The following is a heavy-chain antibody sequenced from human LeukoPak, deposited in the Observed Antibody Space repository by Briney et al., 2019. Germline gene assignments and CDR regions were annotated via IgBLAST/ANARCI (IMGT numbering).Heavy chain of an antibody. D-gene: IGHD6-13*01. Sequence: SETLSLTCTVSGGSISSYYWSWIRQPPGKGLEWIGYIYYSGSPSYSPSLKSRVTISLDTPKSQFSLILNSVTAADTAVYHCARGVPAAGSIRFDPWGQGTLVTVSS. CDR1: GGSISSYY. CDR3: ARGVPAAGSIRFDP. CDR2: IYYSGSP. V-gene: IGHV4-59*12. J-gene: IGHJ5*02.